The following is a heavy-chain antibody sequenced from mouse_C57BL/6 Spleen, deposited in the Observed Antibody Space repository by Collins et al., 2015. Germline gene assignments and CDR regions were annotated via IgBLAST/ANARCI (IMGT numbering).Heavy chain of an antibody. CDR1: GYTFTSYY. V-gene: IGHV1S81*02. CDR3: TKAGFYYAMDY. CDR2: LILAMVGT. Sequence: QVQLQQPGAELVKPGASVKLSCKASGYTFTSYYMYWVKQRPGQGLEWIGGLILAMVGTNFNEKFKSKATLTVDKSSSTAYMQLSSLTSEDSAVYYCTKAGFYYAMDYWGQGTSVTVSS. J-gene: IGHJ4*01. D-gene: IGHD1-2*01.